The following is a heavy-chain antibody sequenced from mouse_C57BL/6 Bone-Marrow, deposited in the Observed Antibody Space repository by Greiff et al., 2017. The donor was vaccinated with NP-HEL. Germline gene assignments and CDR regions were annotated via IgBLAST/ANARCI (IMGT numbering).Heavy chain of an antibody. V-gene: IGHV1-22*01. CDR3: ASTGPYWYFDV. J-gene: IGHJ1*03. D-gene: IGHD1-1*01. CDR2: INPNNGGT. Sequence: EVQLQQSGPELVKPGASVKMSCKASGYTFTDYNMHWVKQSHGKSLEWIGYINPNNGGTSYNQKFKGKATLTVNKSSSTAYMELRSLTSEDSAVYYCASTGPYWYFDVWGTGTTVTVSS. CDR1: GYTFTDYN.